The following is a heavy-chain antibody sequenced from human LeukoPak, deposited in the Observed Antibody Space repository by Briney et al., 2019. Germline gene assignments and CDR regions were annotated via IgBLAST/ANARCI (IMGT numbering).Heavy chain of an antibody. D-gene: IGHD5-24*01. Sequence: ASVKVSCKASGYTFTGYYMHWVRQARGQGLEWMGWINPNSGGTNYAQKFQGRVTMTRDTSISTAYMELSRLRSDDTAVYYCARGTIEMATSYYFDYWGQGTLVTVSS. CDR3: ARGTIEMATSYYFDY. V-gene: IGHV1-2*02. CDR1: GYTFTGYY. CDR2: INPNSGGT. J-gene: IGHJ4*02.